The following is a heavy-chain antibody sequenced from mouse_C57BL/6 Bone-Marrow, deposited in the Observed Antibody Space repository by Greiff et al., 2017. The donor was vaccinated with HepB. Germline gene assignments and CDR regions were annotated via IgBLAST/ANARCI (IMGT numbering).Heavy chain of an antibody. D-gene: IGHD2-1*01. Sequence: EVMLVESGGDLVKPGGSLKLSCAASGFTFSSYGMSWVRQTPDKRLEWVATISSGGSYTYYPDSVKGRFTISRDNAKNTLYLQMSSLKSEDTAMYYCARLDLPPMDYWGQGTSVTVSS. J-gene: IGHJ4*01. V-gene: IGHV5-6*01. CDR1: GFTFSSYG. CDR3: ARLDLPPMDY. CDR2: ISSGGSYT.